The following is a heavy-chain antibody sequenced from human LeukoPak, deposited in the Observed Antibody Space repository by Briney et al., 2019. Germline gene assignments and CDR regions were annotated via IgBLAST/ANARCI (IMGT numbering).Heavy chain of an antibody. CDR3: AKDRRACSSSSCYYRFDY. D-gene: IGHD2-2*01. Sequence: GGSLRLSCAASEFTFSSYAMSWVRQAPGKGLEWVSAISDSGGSTYYADSVKGRFTVSRNNSKNTMYLQMNSLRAEDTAVYYCAKDRRACSSSSCYYRFDYWGQGTLVTVSS. V-gene: IGHV3-23*01. J-gene: IGHJ4*02. CDR1: EFTFSSYA. CDR2: ISDSGGST.